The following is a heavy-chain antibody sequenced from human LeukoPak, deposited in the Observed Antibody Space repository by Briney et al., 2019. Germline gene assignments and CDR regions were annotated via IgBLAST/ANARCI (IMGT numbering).Heavy chain of an antibody. D-gene: IGHD5-12*01. V-gene: IGHV3-30*18. CDR2: ISYDGSNK. Sequence: PGGSLRLSCAASGFTFTSYGMHWVRQAPGKGLEWVAVISYDGSNKYYADSVKGRFTISRDNSKNTLYLQMNSLRAEDTAVYYCAKDAAAFWSGYDSDAFDIWGQGTMVTVSS. CDR3: AKDAAAFWSGYDSDAFDI. CDR1: GFTFTSYG. J-gene: IGHJ3*02.